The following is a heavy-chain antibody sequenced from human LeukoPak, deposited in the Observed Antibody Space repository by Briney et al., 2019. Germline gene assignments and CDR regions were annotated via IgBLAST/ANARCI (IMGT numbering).Heavy chain of an antibody. D-gene: IGHD6-6*01. CDR3: AKIEGSSSYYFDY. J-gene: IGHJ4*02. Sequence: PGRSLRLSCAASGFTFSTYAMHWVRQAPGKGLEWVAIISYDGGSTSYADSVKGRFTIPRDNSKNTLYLQMSSLRTEDTAVYYCAKIEGSSSYYFDYWGQGTLVTVSS. V-gene: IGHV3-30*18. CDR1: GFTFSTYA. CDR2: ISYDGGST.